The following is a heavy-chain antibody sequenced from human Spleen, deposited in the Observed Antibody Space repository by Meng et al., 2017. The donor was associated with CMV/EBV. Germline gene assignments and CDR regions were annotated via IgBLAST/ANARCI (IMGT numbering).Heavy chain of an antibody. Sequence: SISSGGYYWSWLRQHPGTGLEWIGYIYYSGSTYYHPSLKSRVTISVDTSKNQFSLKLSSVTAADTAVYYCARVPYCSSTSCYPLFDYWGQGTLVTVSS. J-gene: IGHJ4*02. CDR1: SISSGGYY. CDR2: IYYSGST. V-gene: IGHV4-31*02. CDR3: ARVPYCSSTSCYPLFDY. D-gene: IGHD2-2*01.